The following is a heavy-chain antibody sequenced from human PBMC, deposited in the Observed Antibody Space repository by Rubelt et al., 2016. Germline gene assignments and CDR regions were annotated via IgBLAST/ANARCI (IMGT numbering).Heavy chain of an antibody. CDR3: AKIFGPWFSFDN. D-gene: IGHD3-10*01. CDR2: ISDSGYNT. Sequence: EVQLLESGGGLVQPGGSLRLSCAASGFTFSRYGMSWVRQAPGGGLEWVSAISDSGYNTYYADSVKGRFTIARDKCKNTQYLQMSSLRADDTARYYCAKIFGPWFSFDNWGQGTLVTVSS. CDR1: GFTFSRYG. J-gene: IGHJ4*02. V-gene: IGHV3-23*01.